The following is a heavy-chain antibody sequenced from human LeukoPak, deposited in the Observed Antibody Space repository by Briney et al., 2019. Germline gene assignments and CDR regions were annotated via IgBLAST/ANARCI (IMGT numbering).Heavy chain of an antibody. J-gene: IGHJ4*02. CDR1: GLIFGSRW. V-gene: IGHV3-7*01. CDR2: IKRDGSGE. Sequence: GGCLRLSCAASGLIFGSRWMSWIRQAPGKGLEWVANIKRDGSGEYYLDSVKGRFTISRDNAKNSLYLQMNSLRAEDTAVYYCASLLGDKTIFDFWGQGTLVTVSS. D-gene: IGHD1-26*01. CDR3: ASLLGDKTIFDF.